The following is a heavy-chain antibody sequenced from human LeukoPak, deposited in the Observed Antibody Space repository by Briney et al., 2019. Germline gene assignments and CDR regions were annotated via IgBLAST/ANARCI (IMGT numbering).Heavy chain of an antibody. Sequence: SETLSLTCAAYGGSFSGYYWSWIRQPPGKGLEWIGEINHSGSTNYNPSLKSRVTISVDTSKNQFSLKLSSVTAADTAVYYCARARRDGYFDYWGQGTLVTASS. CDR3: ARARRDGYFDY. CDR1: GGSFSGYY. V-gene: IGHV4-34*01. D-gene: IGHD5-24*01. J-gene: IGHJ4*02. CDR2: INHSGST.